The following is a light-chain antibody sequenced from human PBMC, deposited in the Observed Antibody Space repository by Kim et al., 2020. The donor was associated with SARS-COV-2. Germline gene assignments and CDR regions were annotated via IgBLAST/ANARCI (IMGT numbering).Light chain of an antibody. CDR3: QQRSNWPPT. Sequence: LAPGERATLTCRASQSVSSYLAWYQQKPGQAPRLLIYDASNRATGIPARFSGSGSGTDFTLTISSLEPEDFAVYYCQQRSNWPPTFGQGTKVDIK. V-gene: IGKV3-11*01. J-gene: IGKJ1*01. CDR1: QSVSSY. CDR2: DAS.